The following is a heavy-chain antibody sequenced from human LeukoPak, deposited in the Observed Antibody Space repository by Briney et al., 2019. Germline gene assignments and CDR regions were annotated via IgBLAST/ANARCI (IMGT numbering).Heavy chain of an antibody. CDR2: INHSGST. CDR1: GGSFSGYY. J-gene: IGHJ4*02. D-gene: IGHD2-8*01. Sequence: PSETLSLTCAVYGGSFSGYYWSWIRQPPGKGLEWIGEINHSGSTNYNPSLKSRVTISVDTSKNQFSLKLSSVTAADTAVYYCARVGVRGIRLDYWGQGTLVTVSS. V-gene: IGHV4-34*01. CDR3: ARVGVRGIRLDY.